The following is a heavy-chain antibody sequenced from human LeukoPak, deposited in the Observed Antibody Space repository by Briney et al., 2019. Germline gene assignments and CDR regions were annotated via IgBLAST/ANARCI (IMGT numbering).Heavy chain of an antibody. CDR3: ARLRGEKASGDY. CDR2: IRSKTNNYAT. Sequence: GSLRLSCAASGFTFSGSAMHWVRQASGKGLEWVGRIRSKTNNYATEYAVSVKGRFIISRDGSKSTVFLQMNSLTTEDTAVYYCARLRGEKASGDYWGQGTLVTVSS. D-gene: IGHD3-10*01. J-gene: IGHJ4*02. V-gene: IGHV3-73*01. CDR1: GFTFSGSA.